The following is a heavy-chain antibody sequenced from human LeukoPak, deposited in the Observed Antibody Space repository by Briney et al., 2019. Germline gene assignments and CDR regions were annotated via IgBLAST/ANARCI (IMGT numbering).Heavy chain of an antibody. J-gene: IGHJ4*02. D-gene: IGHD2-2*01. CDR1: GYIFTNYG. CDR3: ARDYCSSSTCQDGLFDY. CDR2: INTFNGNT. Sequence: ASVKVSCKPSGYIFTNYGLSWVRQAPGQGLEWMGWINTFNGNTSYAQSFQGRVTMITDTSTTTAYMELTSLTSDDTAVYYCARDYCSSSTCQDGLFDYWGQGTLVIVSS. V-gene: IGHV1-18*01.